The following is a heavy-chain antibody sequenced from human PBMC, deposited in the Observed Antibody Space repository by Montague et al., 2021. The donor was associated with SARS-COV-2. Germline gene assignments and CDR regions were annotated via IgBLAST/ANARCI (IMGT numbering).Heavy chain of an antibody. J-gene: IGHJ5*02. Sequence: SETLSLTCAVSGGSIITGSNFYWGWIRQSAGKGLEWIGRIHSSGGTNYNPSLKSRLTMSVDSSANQFSLKLTSVTAADTAVYYCARLKVAPNGGWNWFDPWGQGILVTVSS. D-gene: IGHD6-19*01. CDR2: IHSSGGT. V-gene: IGHV4-4*07. CDR1: GGSIITGSNFY. CDR3: ARLKVAPNGGWNWFDP.